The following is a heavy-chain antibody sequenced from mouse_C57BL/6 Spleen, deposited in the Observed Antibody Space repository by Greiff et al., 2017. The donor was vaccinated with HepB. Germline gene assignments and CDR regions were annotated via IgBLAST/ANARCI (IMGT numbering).Heavy chain of an antibody. J-gene: IGHJ2*01. D-gene: IGHD1-1*01. V-gene: IGHV1-53*01. CDR3: ARPSNYYGSSYVDFDY. CDR1: GYTFTSYW. CDR2: INPSNGGT. Sequence: QVQLKESGTELVKPGASVKLSCKASGYTFTSYWMHWVKQRPGQGLEWIGNINPSNGGTNYNEKFKSKATLTVDKSSSTAYMQLSSLTSEDSAVYYCARPSNYYGSSYVDFDYWGQGTTLTVSS.